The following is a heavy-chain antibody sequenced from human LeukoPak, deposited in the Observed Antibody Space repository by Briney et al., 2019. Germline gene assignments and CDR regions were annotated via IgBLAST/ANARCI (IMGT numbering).Heavy chain of an antibody. V-gene: IGHV3-21*01. CDR1: GFTFSSSS. CDR3: ARDDLEVPDFDY. Sequence: GGSLRLSCAASGFTFSSSSMNWVRQAPGKGLEWVSSISSSSSYIYYADSVKGRFTISRDNAKNSLYLQMNSLRAEDTAVYYCARDDLEVPDFDYWGQGTLVTVSS. D-gene: IGHD3-10*01. CDR2: ISSSSSYI. J-gene: IGHJ4*02.